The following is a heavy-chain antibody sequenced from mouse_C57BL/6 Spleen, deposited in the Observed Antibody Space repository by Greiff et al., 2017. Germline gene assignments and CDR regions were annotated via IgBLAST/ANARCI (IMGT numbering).Heavy chain of an antibody. CDR3: ARRLRHGAWFAY. J-gene: IGHJ3*01. CDR1: GYSFTSYY. CDR2: IYPGSGNT. Sequence: VQLQQSGPELVKPGASVKISCKASGYSFTSYYIHWVKQRPGQGLEWIGWIYPGSGNTKYNEKFKGKATLTADTSSSTAYMQLSSLTSEDSAVYYCARRLRHGAWFAYWGQGTLVTVSA. V-gene: IGHV1-66*01. D-gene: IGHD2-2*01.